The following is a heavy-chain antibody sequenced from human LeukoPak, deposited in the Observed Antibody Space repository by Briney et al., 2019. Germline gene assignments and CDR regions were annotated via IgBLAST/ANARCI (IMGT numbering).Heavy chain of an antibody. V-gene: IGHV3-21*01. Sequence: GGSLRLSCAASGFTFSTYSMNWVRQAPGKGLEWVSSISSSSTYIYYADAVKGRFTISRDNAKNSLYLQMNSLRAEDTAVYYCARGRWLQKWGQGTLVTVSS. CDR3: ARGRWLQK. D-gene: IGHD5-24*01. CDR1: GFTFSTYS. J-gene: IGHJ4*02. CDR2: ISSSSTYI.